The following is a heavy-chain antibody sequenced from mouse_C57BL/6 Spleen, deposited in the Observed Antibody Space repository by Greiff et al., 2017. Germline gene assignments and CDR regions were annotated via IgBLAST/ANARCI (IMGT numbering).Heavy chain of an antibody. J-gene: IGHJ4*01. CDR1: GYTFTDYY. CDR2: IGPGSGST. V-gene: IGHV1-77*01. CDR3: ARDKGSNYVRYAMHY. Sequence: VKLVESGAELVKPGASVKISCKASGYTFTDYYINWVKQRPGQVLEWIGKIGPGSGSTYYNEKFKGKATLTADKSSSTAYMQLSSLTSEDSAVYFCARDKGSNYVRYAMHYWGQGTSVTDSS. D-gene: IGHD2-5*01.